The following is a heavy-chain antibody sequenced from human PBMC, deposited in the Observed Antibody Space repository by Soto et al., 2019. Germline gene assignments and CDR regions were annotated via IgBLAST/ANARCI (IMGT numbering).Heavy chain of an antibody. V-gene: IGHV1-46*01. CDR2: INPSGGST. CDR1: GYTFSTYY. D-gene: IGHD2-2*03. CDR3: ARIGYSSSSNDY. J-gene: IGHJ4*02. Sequence: GASVKVSCKASGYTFSTYYMHWVRQAPGQGYEWMGIINPSGGSTTYAQKFQGRFTISRDNAKNSVYLQMNSLRVEDTAVYYCARIGYSSSSNDYWGQGTLVTVSS.